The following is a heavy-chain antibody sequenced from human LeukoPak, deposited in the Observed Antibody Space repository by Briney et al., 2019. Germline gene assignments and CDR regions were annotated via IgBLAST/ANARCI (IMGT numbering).Heavy chain of an antibody. V-gene: IGHV3-11*01. D-gene: IGHD2-21*02. CDR2: ISSIGSTI. CDR1: GFTSSDYY. J-gene: IGHJ4*02. CDR3: AGGSLSYCGGGCYQPPFVPFDY. Sequence: GGSLRLSCAASGFTSSDYYMSWIRQAPGRGLGWVSYISSIGSTIYYADSVKGRFTISRDNAKNSLYLQMNSLRAEDTAMYYCAGGSLSYCGGGCYQPPFVPFDYWGQGTLVTVSS.